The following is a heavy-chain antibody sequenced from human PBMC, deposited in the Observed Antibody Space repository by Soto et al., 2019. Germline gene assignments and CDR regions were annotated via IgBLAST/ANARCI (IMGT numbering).Heavy chain of an antibody. CDR1: GFSFSTEGVG. CDR2: IYWDDDE. CDR3: VYREFGDYHFEY. Sequence: QITLKESGPTLVKPTQTLTLTCTFSGFSFSTEGVGVGWIRQPPGKAPEWLALIYWDDDEVYSPPLRSRLTITKDTSKTHVILRMTDMDSEDTATYYCVYREFGDYHFEYWGQGTLVTVSS. D-gene: IGHD4-17*01. J-gene: IGHJ4*02. V-gene: IGHV2-5*02.